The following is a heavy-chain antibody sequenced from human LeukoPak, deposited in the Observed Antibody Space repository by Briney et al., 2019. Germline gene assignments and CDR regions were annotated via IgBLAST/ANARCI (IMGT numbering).Heavy chain of an antibody. V-gene: IGHV3-23*01. Sequence: GGSLRLSCAASGFNFNYYTINWVRQAPGKGLQWVANILASGSPTYYADSVKGRFIISRDNSKNTVYLQMNSLRVEDTAIYYCAKDLRPDGVDNFDHWGQGILVTVSS. D-gene: IGHD2-8*01. CDR1: GFNFNYYT. CDR3: AKDLRPDGVDNFDH. J-gene: IGHJ4*02. CDR2: ILASGSPT.